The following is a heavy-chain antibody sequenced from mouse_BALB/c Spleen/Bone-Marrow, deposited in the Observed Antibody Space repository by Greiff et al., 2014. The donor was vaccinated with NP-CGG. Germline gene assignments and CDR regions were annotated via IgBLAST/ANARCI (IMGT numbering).Heavy chain of an antibody. V-gene: IGHV5-4*02. Sequence: DVMLVESGGGLVKPGGSLKLSCAASGFTFSDYYMYWVRQTPEKRLEWVATISDGGTYTFYPDSVKGRFTISRDNAKNNLYLQMSSLQSEDTAMYYGTGSGKRYGAMDYWGQGTSVTVSS. CDR3: TGSGKRYGAMDY. CDR1: GFTFSDYY. CDR2: ISDGGTYT. D-gene: IGHD2-10*02. J-gene: IGHJ4*01.